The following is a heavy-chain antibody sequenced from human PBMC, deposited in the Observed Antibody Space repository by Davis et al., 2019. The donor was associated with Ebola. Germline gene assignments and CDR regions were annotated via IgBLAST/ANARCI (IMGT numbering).Heavy chain of an antibody. Sequence: SETLSLTCTVSGGSISSYYWSWIRQPPGKGLEWIGYIYYSGSTNYNPSLKSRVTISVDTSKNQFSLKLSSVTAADTAVYYCAREGPRIAVADPYYYGMDVWGQGTTVTVSS. V-gene: IGHV4-59*12. D-gene: IGHD6-19*01. CDR3: AREGPRIAVADPYYYGMDV. J-gene: IGHJ6*02. CDR1: GGSISSYY. CDR2: IYYSGST.